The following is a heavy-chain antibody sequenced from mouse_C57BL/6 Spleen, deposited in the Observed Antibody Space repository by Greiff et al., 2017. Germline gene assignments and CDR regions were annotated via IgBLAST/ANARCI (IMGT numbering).Heavy chain of an antibody. CDR3: AIGVASYAMDY. V-gene: IGHV5-16*01. J-gene: IGHJ4*01. CDR2: INNDGSST. Sequence: EVKLVESEGGLVQPGSSLKLSCTASGFTFSDYYMAWVRQVPEKGLEWVANINNDGSSTYYLDSLKSRFIISRDNAKNIRYLQMSSLKSEDTATYYCAIGVASYAMDYRGQGTSVTVSS. CDR1: GFTFSDYY.